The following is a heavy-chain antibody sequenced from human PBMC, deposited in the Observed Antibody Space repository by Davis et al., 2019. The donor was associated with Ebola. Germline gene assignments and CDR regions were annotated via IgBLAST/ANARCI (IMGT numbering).Heavy chain of an antibody. V-gene: IGHV4-30-2*01. Sequence: MPSETLSLTCAVSGGSINTGRSWSWIRQPPGKGLEWIAYIYASGSTDYNPSLKSRVTISVDGSKNQFSLKLSSVTAADTAVYYCARGTLWFGESPTHYFDYWGQGTLVTVSS. CDR2: IYASGST. J-gene: IGHJ4*02. CDR3: ARGTLWFGESPTHYFDY. CDR1: GGSINTGRS. D-gene: IGHD3-10*01.